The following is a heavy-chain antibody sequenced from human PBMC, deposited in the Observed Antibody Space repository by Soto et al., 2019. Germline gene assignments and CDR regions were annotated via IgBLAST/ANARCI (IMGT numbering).Heavy chain of an antibody. V-gene: IGHV4-59*01. Sequence: PSETLSLTCTVSGGSISSYYWSWIRQPPGKGLEWIGYIYYSGSTNYNPSLKSRVTISVDTSKNQSSLKLSSVTAADTAVYYCAREPGIAVAGKYYYYYGMDVWGQGTTVTVSS. CDR2: IYYSGST. J-gene: IGHJ6*02. D-gene: IGHD6-19*01. CDR1: GGSISSYY. CDR3: AREPGIAVAGKYYYYYGMDV.